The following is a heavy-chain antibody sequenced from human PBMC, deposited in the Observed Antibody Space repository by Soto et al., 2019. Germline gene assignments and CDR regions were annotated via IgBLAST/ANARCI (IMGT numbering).Heavy chain of an antibody. V-gene: IGHV4-34*01. J-gene: IGHJ1*01. D-gene: IGHD3-10*01. CDR2: INHSGST. Sequence: SETLSLTCAVYGGSFSGYYWSWIRQPPGKGLEWIGEINHSGSTNYNPSLKSRVTISVDTSKNQFSLKLSSVTAADTAVYYCARSRPRQGIITMVRGVGYFQHWGQGTLVTVSS. CDR1: GGSFSGYY. CDR3: ARSRPRQGIITMVRGVGYFQH.